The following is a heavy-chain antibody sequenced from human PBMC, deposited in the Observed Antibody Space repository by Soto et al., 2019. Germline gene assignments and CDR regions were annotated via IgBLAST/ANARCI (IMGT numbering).Heavy chain of an antibody. CDR1: GFIYSDYG. CDR3: AKEGHKAKDSDFDY. CDR2: IAYDGGNK. J-gene: IGHJ4*02. Sequence: VPLVESGGGVVQPGRSLRLSCAVSGFIYSDYGMQWVRQAPGKGLEWMAFIAYDGGNKDYADSVKGRFSSSRSTSRNRQYLQVYSLRAEDTAVYYCAKEGHKAKDSDFDYWGEGTMFMDSS. D-gene: IGHD5-18*01. V-gene: IGHV3-30*18.